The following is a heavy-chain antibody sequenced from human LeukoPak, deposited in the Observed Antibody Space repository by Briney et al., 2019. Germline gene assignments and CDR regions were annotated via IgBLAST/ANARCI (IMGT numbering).Heavy chain of an antibody. CDR3: ARQKTYYYDSSERDWFDP. D-gene: IGHD3-22*01. V-gene: IGHV4-4*09. CDR2: IYTSGST. J-gene: IGHJ5*02. CDR1: GGSISSYY. Sequence: SETLSLTCTVSGGSISSYYWSWIRQPPGKGLEWIGYIYTSGSTNYNPSLKSRVTISVDTSKNQFSLKLSSVTAADTAVYYCARQKTYYYDSSERDWFDPWRQGTLVTVSS.